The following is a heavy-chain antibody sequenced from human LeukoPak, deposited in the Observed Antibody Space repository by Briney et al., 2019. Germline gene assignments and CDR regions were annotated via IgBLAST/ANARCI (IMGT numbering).Heavy chain of an antibody. CDR2: ISWNSGSI. CDR3: ARDWGDILTGHLIFDY. Sequence: PGGSLRLSCAASGFTFDDYAMHWVRQAPGKGLEWVSGISWNSGSIGYADSVKGRFTISRDNAKNSLYLQMNSLRAEDTAVYYCARDWGDILTGHLIFDYWGQGTLVTVSS. D-gene: IGHD3-9*01. CDR1: GFTFDDYA. J-gene: IGHJ4*02. V-gene: IGHV3-9*01.